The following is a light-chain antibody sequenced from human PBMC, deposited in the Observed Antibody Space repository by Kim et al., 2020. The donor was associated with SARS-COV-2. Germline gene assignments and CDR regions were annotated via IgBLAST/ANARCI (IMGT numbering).Light chain of an antibody. CDR1: QSISSC. J-gene: IGKJ1*01. CDR3: QQYYSYPLT. CDR2: DAS. Sequence: ASVGDRVTITCRASQSISSCLDWYQQKPGKAPKLLIYDASSLQSGVPSRFSGSGSGTEFTLTTSSLQPDDFATYYCQQYYSYPLTFGQGTKVDIK. V-gene: IGKV1-5*01.